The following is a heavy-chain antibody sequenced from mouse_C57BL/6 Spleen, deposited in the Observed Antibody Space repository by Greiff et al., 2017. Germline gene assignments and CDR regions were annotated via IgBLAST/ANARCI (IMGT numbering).Heavy chain of an antibody. V-gene: IGHV1-52*01. CDR3: ARWGDSSGPFDD. Sequence: QVQLQQPGAELVRPGSSVKLSCKASGYTFTSYWMHWVKQRPIQGLEWIGNIDPSDSETHYNQKFKDKATLTVDKSSSTAYMQLSSLTSEDSAVYYCARWGDSSGPFDDWGQGTTLTVSS. J-gene: IGHJ2*01. D-gene: IGHD3-2*02. CDR1: GYTFTSYW. CDR2: IDPSDSET.